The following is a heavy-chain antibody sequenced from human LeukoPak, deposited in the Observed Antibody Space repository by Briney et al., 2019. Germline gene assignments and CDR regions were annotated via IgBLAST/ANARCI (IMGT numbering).Heavy chain of an antibody. CDR2: ISSSGST. CDR3: AREADRWFDP. Sequence: SETLSLTCTVSGDSISSGDYYWSWIRQPAGKGLEWIGRISSSGSTNYNPSLKSRVTISVDTSKNQFSLKLSSVTAADTAVYYCAREADRWFDPWGQGTLVTVSS. J-gene: IGHJ5*02. V-gene: IGHV4-61*02. CDR1: GDSISSGDYY.